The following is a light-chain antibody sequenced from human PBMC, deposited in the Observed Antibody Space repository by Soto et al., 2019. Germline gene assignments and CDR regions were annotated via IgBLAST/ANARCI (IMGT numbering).Light chain of an antibody. CDR3: SSHAGSNAFYV. CDR2: EVT. Sequence: QSTLTHPASVSVSPGQAITISCTGTSSDIGAYDYVSWYQQYPGRVPKLIIHEVTNRPSGVSDRFSGSKSGNTASLTISGLQTEDEADYYCSSHAGSNAFYVFGTGTKVTVL. J-gene: IGLJ1*01. V-gene: IGLV2-14*01. CDR1: SSDIGAYDY.